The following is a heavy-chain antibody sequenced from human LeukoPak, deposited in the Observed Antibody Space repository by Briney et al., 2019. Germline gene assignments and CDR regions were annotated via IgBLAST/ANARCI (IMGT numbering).Heavy chain of an antibody. CDR1: GGSFSGYY. D-gene: IGHD3-16*02. CDR2: INHSGST. V-gene: IGHV4-34*01. CDR3: ARSERLRLGGSSSSFDY. Sequence: SETLSLTCAVYGGSFSGYYWSWIRQPPGKGLEWIGEINHSGSTNYNPSLKSRVTISVDTSKNQFSLKLSSVTAADTAVYYCARSERLRLGGSSSSFDYWGQGTLVTVSS. J-gene: IGHJ4*02.